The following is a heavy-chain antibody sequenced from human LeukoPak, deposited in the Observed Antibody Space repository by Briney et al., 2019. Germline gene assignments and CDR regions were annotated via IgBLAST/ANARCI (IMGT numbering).Heavy chain of an antibody. CDR1: GFTFSSYA. Sequence: PGGSLRLSCAASGFTFSSYAMSWVRQAPGKGLEWASAISGSGGSTYYADSVKGRFTISRDNSKNTLYLQMNSLRAEDTAVYYCAKRAVTPLPDYYYYYGMDVWGQGTTVTVSS. J-gene: IGHJ6*02. V-gene: IGHV3-23*01. CDR2: ISGSGGST. CDR3: AKRAVTPLPDYYYYYGMDV. D-gene: IGHD4-17*01.